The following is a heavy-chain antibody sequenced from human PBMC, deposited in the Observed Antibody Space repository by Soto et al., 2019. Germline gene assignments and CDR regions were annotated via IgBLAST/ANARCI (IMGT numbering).Heavy chain of an antibody. Sequence: EVQLLESGGGLVQPGGSLRLSCAASGFTFSSYAMSWVRQAPGKGLEWVSAISGSGGSTYYADSVKGRFTISRDNSKNTLYLQMTSLRAEDTAVYYCAKTQSTYDSSGQMRGGLLLPDYWGQGTLVTVSS. V-gene: IGHV3-23*01. J-gene: IGHJ4*02. CDR1: GFTFSSYA. CDR2: ISGSGGST. D-gene: IGHD3-22*01. CDR3: AKTQSTYDSSGQMRGGLLLPDY.